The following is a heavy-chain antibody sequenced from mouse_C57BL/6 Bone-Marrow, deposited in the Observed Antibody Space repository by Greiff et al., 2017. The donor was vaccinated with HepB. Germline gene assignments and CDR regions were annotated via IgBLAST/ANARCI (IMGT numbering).Heavy chain of an antibody. V-gene: IGHV5-9-1*02. CDR3: TRDHYYGSSHFDY. J-gene: IGHJ2*01. Sequence: DVHLVESGEGLVKPGGSLKLSCAASGFTFSSYAMSWVRQTPEKRLEWVAYISSGGDYIYYADTVKDRFTISRDNARNTLYLQMSSLKSEDTAMYYCTRDHYYGSSHFDYWGQGTTLTVSS. D-gene: IGHD1-1*01. CDR1: GFTFSSYA. CDR2: ISSGGDYI.